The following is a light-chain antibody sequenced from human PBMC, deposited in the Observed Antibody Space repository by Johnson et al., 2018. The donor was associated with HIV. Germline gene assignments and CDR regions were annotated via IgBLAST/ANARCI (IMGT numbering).Light chain of an antibody. Sequence: QSALTQPPSVSAAPGQTVTISCSGSSSNVGSSFVSWYRQVPGTAPKLLIYDNNKRPSGIPGRFSGSKSGPSATLGITGLQTGDEADYYCGTWDSSLTSYVFGAGTEVTVL. CDR2: DNN. J-gene: IGLJ1*01. CDR1: SSNVGSSF. CDR3: GTWDSSLTSYV. V-gene: IGLV1-51*01.